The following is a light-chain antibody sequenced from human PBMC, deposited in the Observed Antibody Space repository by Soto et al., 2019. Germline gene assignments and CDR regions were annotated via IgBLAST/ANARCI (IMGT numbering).Light chain of an antibody. J-gene: IGLJ2*01. V-gene: IGLV1-44*01. Sequence: QAVVTQPPSASGTPGQRVTISCSGSSSSIGSNTVNWYQQLPGTAPKLLIYAHNQRPSGVPDRFSGSRSGTSASLAISGLQSEDEADYYCAAWDDSLNGRVFGGGTKLTVL. CDR2: AHN. CDR3: AAWDDSLNGRV. CDR1: SSSIGSNT.